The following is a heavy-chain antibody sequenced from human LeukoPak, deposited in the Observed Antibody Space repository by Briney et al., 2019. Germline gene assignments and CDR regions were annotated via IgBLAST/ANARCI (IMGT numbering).Heavy chain of an antibody. CDR2: ISGSGDST. Sequence: PGGSLRLSCVASGFTLRSYVMNWVRQTPGKGLEWVSSISGSGDSTFYADSAKGRFIISRDNSKNTLYLQVNGLRTEDTAVYYCAKDRLLNCRGDCYIFDYWGQGTVVTVSS. V-gene: IGHV3-23*01. D-gene: IGHD2-21*02. CDR1: GFTLRSYV. J-gene: IGHJ4*02. CDR3: AKDRLLNCRGDCYIFDY.